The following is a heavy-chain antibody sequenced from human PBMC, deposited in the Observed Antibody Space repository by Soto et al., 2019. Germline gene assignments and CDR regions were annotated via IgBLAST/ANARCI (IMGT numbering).Heavy chain of an antibody. CDR3: ARDPNPFRREGYYYCVLVV. Sequence: GGSLRHSCAASGFTFSSYSMNWVRQAPGKELEWFSSISSSSSYIYYADSVKGRFTISRDNAKNSLYLQMNSLRAEDTAVYYCARDPNPFRREGYYYCVLVVWGKGTTVTVSS. J-gene: IGHJ6*04. V-gene: IGHV3-21*01. CDR2: ISSSSSYI. CDR1: GFTFSSYS. D-gene: IGHD1-26*01.